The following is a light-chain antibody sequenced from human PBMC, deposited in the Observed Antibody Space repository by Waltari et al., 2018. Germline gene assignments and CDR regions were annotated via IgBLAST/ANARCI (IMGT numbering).Light chain of an antibody. J-gene: IGKJ1*01. V-gene: IGKV1-6*01. Sequence: AIQMTQSPSSLSASVGDRVTITCRASQGIRNDLGWYQQKAGKAPKLLIDGASSLRSGVPSRFSGSGSGTEFTLTISSLQPEDFATYYCLQDYNYPWTFGQGTKVEIK. CDR1: QGIRND. CDR2: GAS. CDR3: LQDYNYPWT.